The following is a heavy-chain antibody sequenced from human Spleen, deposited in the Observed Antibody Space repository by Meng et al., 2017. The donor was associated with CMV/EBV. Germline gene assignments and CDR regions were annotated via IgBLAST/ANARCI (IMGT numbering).Heavy chain of an antibody. J-gene: IGHJ4*02. CDR3: VTDDLCSGGDCSVGY. D-gene: IGHD2-21*02. V-gene: IGHV1-2*02. CDR1: GFTFTDYY. Sequence: ASVKVSCKTSGFTFTDYYLHWLRQAPGQGIEWMGWVNPHSGGTNYAQRFQGRLTVARDAPINTAYMELRSLTSADTAVYYCVTDDLCSGGDCSVGYWGQGVLVTVSS. CDR2: VNPHSGGT.